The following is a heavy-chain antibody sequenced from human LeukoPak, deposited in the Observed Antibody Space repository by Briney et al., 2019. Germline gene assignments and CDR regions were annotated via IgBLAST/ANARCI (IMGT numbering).Heavy chain of an antibody. V-gene: IGHV3-15*01. J-gene: IGHJ5*02. CDR2: IKSKTDGGTT. Sequence: PGGSLRLSCAASGFTFSKAWMSWVRQAPGKGLEWVGRIKSKTDGGTTDYAAPVKGRFTISRDDSKNTLYLQMNSLKTEDTAVYYCTTDGTTFGYCSGGSCYSRWFDPWGQGTLVTVSS. CDR3: TTDGTTFGYCSGGSCYSRWFDP. D-gene: IGHD2-15*01. CDR1: GFTFSKAW.